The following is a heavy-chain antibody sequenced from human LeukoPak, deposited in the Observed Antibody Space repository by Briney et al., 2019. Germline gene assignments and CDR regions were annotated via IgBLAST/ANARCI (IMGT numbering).Heavy chain of an antibody. Sequence: ASVKVSCKASGYTFTSYDINWVRQATGQGLEWMGWMNPNSGNTGYAQKFQGRVTMTRNTSISTAYMELSSLRSEDTAVYYCAKDWFPPFDAFDIWGQGTMVTVSS. CDR3: AKDWFPPFDAFDI. CDR2: MNPNSGNT. D-gene: IGHD3/OR15-3a*01. J-gene: IGHJ3*02. V-gene: IGHV1-8*01. CDR1: GYTFTSYD.